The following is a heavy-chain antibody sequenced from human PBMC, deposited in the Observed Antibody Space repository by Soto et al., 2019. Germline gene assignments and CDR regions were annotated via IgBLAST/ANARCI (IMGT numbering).Heavy chain of an antibody. J-gene: IGHJ5*02. D-gene: IGHD4-17*01. CDR3: ARGVKDGDYSRWFDP. Sequence: QVQLVQSGAEVKKPGASVKVSCKASGYTFTSYDINWVRQATGQGLEYLGWMNPNSGNTGYVQKFQGRVTMTRNTSISTAYMELSSLRAEDTAVYYCARGVKDGDYSRWFDPGGKGTLVTVSS. V-gene: IGHV1-8*01. CDR2: MNPNSGNT. CDR1: GYTFTSYD.